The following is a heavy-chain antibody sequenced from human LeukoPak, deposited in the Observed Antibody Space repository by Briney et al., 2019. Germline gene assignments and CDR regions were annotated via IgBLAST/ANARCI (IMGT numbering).Heavy chain of an antibody. CDR3: ARGLPIDN. CDR1: GGSTSSGSDY. V-gene: IGHV4-61*02. J-gene: IGHJ4*02. CDR2: IYSSGST. Sequence: SETLSLTCTVSGGSTSSGSDYWSWIRQPAGKGLEWIGRIYSSGSTNYNPSLKSRVTMSIDTSKNQFSLKLSSVTAADTAVYYCARGLPIDNWGQGTLVTASS.